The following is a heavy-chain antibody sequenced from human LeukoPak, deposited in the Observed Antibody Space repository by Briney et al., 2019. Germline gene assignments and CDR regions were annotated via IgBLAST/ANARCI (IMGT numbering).Heavy chain of an antibody. CDR3: AKDLTSGYGDGWFDP. V-gene: IGHV3-9*01. D-gene: IGHD4-17*01. CDR2: ISWNSGSI. CDR1: GFTFDDYA. Sequence: GRSLRLSCAASGFTFDDYAMHWVRQAPGKGLEWVSGISWNSGSIGYADPVKGRFTISRDNAKNSLYLQMNSLRAEDTALYYCAKDLTSGYGDGWFDPWGQGTLVTVSS. J-gene: IGHJ5*02.